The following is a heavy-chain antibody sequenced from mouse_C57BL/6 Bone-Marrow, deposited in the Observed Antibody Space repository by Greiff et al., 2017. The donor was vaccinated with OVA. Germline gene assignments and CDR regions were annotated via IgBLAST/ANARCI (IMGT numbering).Heavy chain of an antibody. CDR2: ITPSSGYT. CDR1: GYTFTSYT. Sequence: VQLQQSGAELARPGASVTMSCKASGYTFTSYTMHWVKQRPGQGLEWIGYITPSSGYTKYNQKFKDKATLTADKSSSTAYMQLSSLTSEDSAVYYCSRCHEHSFDYWGQGTTLTVSS. CDR3: SRCHEHSFDY. V-gene: IGHV1-4*01. J-gene: IGHJ2*01. D-gene: IGHD6-1*01.